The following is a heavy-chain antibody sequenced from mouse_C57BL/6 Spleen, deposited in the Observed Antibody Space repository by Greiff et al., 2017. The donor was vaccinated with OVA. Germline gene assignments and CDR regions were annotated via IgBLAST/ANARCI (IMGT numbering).Heavy chain of an antibody. CDR1: GYTFTSYG. CDR3: ARGGDPNFDY. V-gene: IGHV1-81*01. Sequence: VKLMESGAELARPGASVKLSCKASGYTFTSYGISWVKQRTGQGLEWIGEIYPRSGNTYYNEKFKGKATLTADKSSSTAYMELRSLTSEDSAVYFCARGGDPNFDYWGQGTTLTVSS. J-gene: IGHJ2*01. D-gene: IGHD2-13*01. CDR2: IYPRSGNT.